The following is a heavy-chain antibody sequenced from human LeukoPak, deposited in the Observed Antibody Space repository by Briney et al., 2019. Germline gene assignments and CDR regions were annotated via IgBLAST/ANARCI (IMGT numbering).Heavy chain of an antibody. CDR1: GFRFSSYA. V-gene: IGHV3-23*01. CDR3: AKALTDELMSRSHYDFWSGYHPSGTVYYYMDV. D-gene: IGHD3-3*01. J-gene: IGHJ6*03. CDR2: ISSSGSNT. Sequence: GGSLRLSCAASGFRFSSYAMSWVRQAPGKGLEWVSAISSSGSNTNYANSVKGRFIISRDNSKNTLYLQMNSLRAEGTAIYYCAKALTDELMSRSHYDFWSGYHPSGTVYYYMDVWGKGTTVSVSS.